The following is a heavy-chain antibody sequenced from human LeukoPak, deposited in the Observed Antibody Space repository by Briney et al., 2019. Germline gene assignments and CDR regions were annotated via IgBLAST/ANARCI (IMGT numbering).Heavy chain of an antibody. D-gene: IGHD3-10*01. CDR3: ARDLGVRGVRPSGMDV. V-gene: IGHV3-30-3*01. CDR2: ISYDGSNK. Sequence: GGSLRLSCAASGFTFSSYAMHWVRQAPGKGLEWVAVISYDGSNKYYADSVKGRFTISRDNSKNTLYLQMNSLRAEDTAVYYCARDLGVRGVRPSGMDVWGQGTTVTVSS. J-gene: IGHJ6*02. CDR1: GFTFSSYA.